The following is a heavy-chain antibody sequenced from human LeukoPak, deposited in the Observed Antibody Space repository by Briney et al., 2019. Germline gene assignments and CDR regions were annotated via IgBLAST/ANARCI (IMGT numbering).Heavy chain of an antibody. CDR1: GGTFSSYA. D-gene: IGHD2-15*01. J-gene: IGHJ3*02. Sequence: SVKVSCKASGGTFSSYAISWVRQAPGQGLEWMGRIIPILGIANYAQKFQGRVTITADKSTSTAYMELSSLRSEDTAVYYCAASPRVVVAATNAFDIWGQGTTVTVSS. CDR3: AASPRVVVAATNAFDI. V-gene: IGHV1-69*04. CDR2: IIPILGIA.